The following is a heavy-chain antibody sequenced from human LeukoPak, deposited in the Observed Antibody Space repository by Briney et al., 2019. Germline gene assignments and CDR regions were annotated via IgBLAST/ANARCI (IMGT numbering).Heavy chain of an antibody. Sequence: ASVKVSCKASGYTFTFYYMHWGRQPPAQGIELMWWINPNSGGTNYAQKSHGRVIITRDTSISTAFMKMSRLRSDEAAVYYCARGGLRVMVYRLYYMVGSGEASTVSDSS. CDR2: INPNSGGT. V-gene: IGHV1-2*02. CDR1: GYTFTFYY. D-gene: IGHD2-8*01. J-gene: IGHJ6*03. CDR3: ARGGLRVMVYRLYYMVG.